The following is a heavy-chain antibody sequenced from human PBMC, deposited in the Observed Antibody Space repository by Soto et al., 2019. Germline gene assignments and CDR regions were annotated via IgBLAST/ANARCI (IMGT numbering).Heavy chain of an antibody. CDR1: GFTFSSYS. CDR2: ISSSSSYI. Sequence: GSLRLSCAASGFTFSSYSMNWVRQAPGKGLEWVSSISSSSSYIYYADSVKGRFTISRDNAKNSLYLQMNSLRAEDTAVYYCARDLPPDSSGCHDYWGQGTLVTVSS. V-gene: IGHV3-21*01. D-gene: IGHD6-19*01. CDR3: ARDLPPDSSGCHDY. J-gene: IGHJ4*02.